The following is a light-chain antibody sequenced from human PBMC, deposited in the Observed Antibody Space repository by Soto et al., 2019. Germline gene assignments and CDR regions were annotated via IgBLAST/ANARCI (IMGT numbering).Light chain of an antibody. CDR1: SSDVGGYNY. J-gene: IGLJ3*02. CDR2: EVS. V-gene: IGLV2-14*01. Sequence: QSALTQPASVSGSPGQSITISCTGTSSDVGGYNYVSWFQQHPGKAPKLKIYEVSNRPSGVSNRFSGSKSGNTASLTISELQAEDEADYYCTSFTTISTWVFGGGTKVPS. CDR3: TSFTTISTWV.